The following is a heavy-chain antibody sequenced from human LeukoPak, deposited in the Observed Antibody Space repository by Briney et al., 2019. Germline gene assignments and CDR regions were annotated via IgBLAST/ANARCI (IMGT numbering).Heavy chain of an antibody. Sequence: PGGSLRLSCTASGFTFNNYAMSWVRQAPGKGLEWVSAISSGGGANYADSVKGRFTISRDNSKNTLYLQMNSLRAEDTAVYHCAKSGYYGSDSFYNWFDPWGQGTLVTVSS. V-gene: IGHV3-23*01. D-gene: IGHD3-10*01. J-gene: IGHJ5*02. CDR1: GFTFNNYA. CDR2: ISSGGGA. CDR3: AKSGYYGSDSFYNWFDP.